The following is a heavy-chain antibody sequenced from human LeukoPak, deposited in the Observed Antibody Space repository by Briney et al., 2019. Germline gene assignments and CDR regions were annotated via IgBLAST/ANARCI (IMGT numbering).Heavy chain of an antibody. V-gene: IGHV1-8*01. Sequence: ASVKVSCKTSGYTFASYDINWVRQATGQGPEWMGWMNPNSGNTGYAQKFQGRVTMTRNTSTSTAYMELSSLRSEDTAVFYCARSLYNSSWHSYYGMDVWGQGTTVTVSS. J-gene: IGHJ6*02. CDR2: MNPNSGNT. CDR1: GYTFASYD. CDR3: ARSLYNSSWHSYYGMDV. D-gene: IGHD6-13*01.